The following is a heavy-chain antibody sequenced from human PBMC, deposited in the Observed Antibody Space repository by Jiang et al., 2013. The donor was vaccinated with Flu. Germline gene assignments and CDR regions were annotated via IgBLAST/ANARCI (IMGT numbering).Heavy chain of an antibody. CDR1: GGTFSSYA. Sequence: SGAEVKKPGSSVKVSCKASGGTFSSYAISWVRQAPGQGLEWMGGIIPILGIANYAQKFQGRVTITADKSTSTAYMELSSLRSEDTAVYYCARAPITGTLAYYYGMDVWGQGTTVTVSS. CDR2: IIPILGIA. D-gene: IGHD1-7*01. CDR3: ARAPITGTLAYYYGMDV. J-gene: IGHJ6*02. V-gene: IGHV1-69*04.